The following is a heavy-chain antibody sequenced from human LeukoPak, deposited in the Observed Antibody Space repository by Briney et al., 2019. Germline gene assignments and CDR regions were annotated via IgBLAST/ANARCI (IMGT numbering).Heavy chain of an antibody. CDR2: ISAYNGNT. V-gene: IGHV1-18*01. D-gene: IGHD1-26*01. J-gene: IGHJ4*02. Sequence: ASVKVSCKASGYSFTSYGIGWVRHAPGQGLEWMGWISAYNGNTKYPQKFQGRVTMTTDTSTSTAHMELKSLRSDDTAVYYCARRVGGLRYFDSWGLGTLVTVSS. CDR3: ARRVGGLRYFDS. CDR1: GYSFTSYG.